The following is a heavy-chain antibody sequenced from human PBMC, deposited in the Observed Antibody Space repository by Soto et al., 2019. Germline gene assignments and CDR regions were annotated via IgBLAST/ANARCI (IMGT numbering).Heavy chain of an antibody. J-gene: IGHJ4*02. CDR1: GYSFTTYW. Sequence: PGESLKISCTASGYSFTTYWIAWVRQMPGKGLEWMGIIYPGDSDTRYSPSFQGQVTISADKSVSTAYLQWSSLKASDTAMYYCARLLNTATVTAPDYWGQATLVTVSS. V-gene: IGHV5-51*01. CDR3: ARLLNTATVTAPDY. D-gene: IGHD5-18*01. CDR2: IYPGDSDT.